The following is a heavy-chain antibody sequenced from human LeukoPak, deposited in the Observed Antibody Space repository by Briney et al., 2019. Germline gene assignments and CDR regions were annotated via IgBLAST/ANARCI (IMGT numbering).Heavy chain of an antibody. V-gene: IGHV1-46*01. Sequence: RASVKVSCKASGYTFTSYYMHWVRQAPGQGLERMGIINPSGGSTSYAQKFQGRVTITRDTSTSTVYMELSSLRSEDTAVYYCASTLTIKDIPPEGYWGQGTLVTVSS. CDR3: ASTLTIKDIPPEGY. CDR1: GYTFTSYY. D-gene: IGHD3-3*01. J-gene: IGHJ4*02. CDR2: INPSGGST.